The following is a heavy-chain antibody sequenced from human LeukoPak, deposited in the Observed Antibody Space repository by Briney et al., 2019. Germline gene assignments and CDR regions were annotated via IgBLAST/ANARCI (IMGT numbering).Heavy chain of an antibody. Sequence: PSETLSLTCTVSGGSISSHYWSWIRQPAGKGLEWIGRIYTSGGTNYNPSLKSRVTMSVDTSKNQFSLKLSSVTAADTAVYYCARVGATTPYYYMDVWGKGTTVTVSS. V-gene: IGHV4-4*07. CDR3: ARVGATTPYYYMDV. J-gene: IGHJ6*03. D-gene: IGHD1-26*01. CDR1: GGSISSHY. CDR2: IYTSGGT.